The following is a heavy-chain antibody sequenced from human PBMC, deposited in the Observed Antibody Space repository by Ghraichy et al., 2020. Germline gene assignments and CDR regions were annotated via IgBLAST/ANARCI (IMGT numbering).Heavy chain of an antibody. CDR1: GFTLSDYY. CDR2: ISSSSDSHT. Sequence: GESLNISCAASGFTLSDYYMSWIRQAPGKGLEWVSYISSSSDSHTNYAESVKGRFTISRDNAKNSLYLQMDSLRAEDTAVYYCARDLDFPSCYFDYWGQGTLVTVSS. V-gene: IGHV3-11*05. D-gene: IGHD2/OR15-2a*01. CDR3: ARDLDFPSCYFDY. J-gene: IGHJ4*02.